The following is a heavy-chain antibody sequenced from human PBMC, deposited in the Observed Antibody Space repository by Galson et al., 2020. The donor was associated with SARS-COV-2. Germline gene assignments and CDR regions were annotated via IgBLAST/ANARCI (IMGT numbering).Heavy chain of an antibody. V-gene: IGHV4-34*01. Sequence: ETSETLSLTCAVYGGSFSGYHWSWIRQPPGKGLEWIGEINHSGSTNYNPSLKSRVTISVDTSKNQFSLKLKSVTAADTAVYYCARGFVSLNMFVVVITSAEIGFDYWGQGTPVTVSS. CDR2: INHSGST. CDR1: GGSFSGYH. D-gene: IGHD3-22*01. J-gene: IGHJ4*02. CDR3: ARGFVSLNMFVVVITSAEIGFDY.